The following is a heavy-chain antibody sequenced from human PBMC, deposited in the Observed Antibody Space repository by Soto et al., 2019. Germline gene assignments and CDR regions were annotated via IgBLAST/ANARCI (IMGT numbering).Heavy chain of an antibody. CDR2: IYYSGST. D-gene: IGHD2-21*02. Sequence: PSETLSLTCTVSGGSISSYYWSWIRQPPGKGLEWIGYIYYSGSTNYNPSLKSRVTISVDTSKNQFSLKLSSVTAADTAAYYCARMTESWFDPWGQGTLVTVSS. CDR1: GGSISSYY. V-gene: IGHV4-59*08. CDR3: ARMTESWFDP. J-gene: IGHJ5*02.